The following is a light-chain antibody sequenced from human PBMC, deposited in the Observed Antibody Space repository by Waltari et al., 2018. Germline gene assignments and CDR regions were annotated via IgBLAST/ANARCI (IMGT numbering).Light chain of an antibody. V-gene: IGLV1-44*01. CDR1: NSHIGPNN. Sequence: QSILVQPPSASGTPGQRVPISCSGRNSHIGPNNVNPYQQLPGTAPKLLIYNNNLRPAGVPDRFSGSRSGTSASLAISGLQSEDEAEYHCSAWDDSLVGPAFGGGTNLTVL. J-gene: IGLJ2*01. CDR2: NNN. CDR3: SAWDDSLVGPA.